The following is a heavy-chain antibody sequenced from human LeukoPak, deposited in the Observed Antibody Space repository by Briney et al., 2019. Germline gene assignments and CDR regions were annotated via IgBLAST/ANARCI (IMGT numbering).Heavy chain of an antibody. CDR2: IIPIFGTA. CDR1: GGTFNSYA. J-gene: IGHJ5*02. Sequence: SVKVSCKASGGTFNSYAISWVRQAPGQGLEWMGGIIPIFGTANYAQKFQGRVTITTDESTSTAYMELSSLRSEDTAVYYCAREDRFVLRSLGVVIRFDPWGQGTLVTVSS. CDR3: AREDRFVLRSLGVVIRFDP. V-gene: IGHV1-69*05. D-gene: IGHD3-3*01.